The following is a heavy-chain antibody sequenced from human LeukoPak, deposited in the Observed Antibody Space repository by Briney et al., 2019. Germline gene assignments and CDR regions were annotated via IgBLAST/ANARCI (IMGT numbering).Heavy chain of an antibody. CDR3: ARSLGRRGRVDY. D-gene: IGHD5-12*01. CDR1: GYTFFSYD. V-gene: IGHV1-8*01. Sequence: GASVKVSCKAPGYTFFSYDINWVRQATGQGLEWMGWMNPNSGNTGYAQKFQGRVTMTRNTSISTACMELSSLRSEDTAVYYCARSLGRRGRVDYWGQGTLVTVSS. CDR2: MNPNSGNT. J-gene: IGHJ4*02.